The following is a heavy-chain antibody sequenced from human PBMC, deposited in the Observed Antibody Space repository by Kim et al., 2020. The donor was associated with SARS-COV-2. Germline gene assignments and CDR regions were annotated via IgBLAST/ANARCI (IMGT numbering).Heavy chain of an antibody. D-gene: IGHD6-19*01. J-gene: IGHJ5*02. CDR1: GYTFTSYA. CDR2: INTNTGNP. V-gene: IGHV7-4-1*02. Sequence: ASVKVSCKASGYTFTSYAMNWVRQAPGQGLEWMGWINTNTGNPTYAQGFTGRFVFSLDTSVSTAYLQISSLKAEDTAVYYCARGPQDGWYADFDPWGQGTLVTVSS. CDR3: ARGPQDGWYADFDP.